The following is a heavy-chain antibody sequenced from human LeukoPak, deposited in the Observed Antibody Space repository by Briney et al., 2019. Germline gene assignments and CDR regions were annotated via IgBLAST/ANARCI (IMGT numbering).Heavy chain of an antibody. D-gene: IGHD3-16*01. CDR2: ISWNSGSI. J-gene: IGHJ6*02. CDR3: AKAPRRGGGFYYGMDV. V-gene: IGHV3-9*01. Sequence: GGSLRLSCAASGFTFDDYAMHWVRQAPGKGLEWVSGISWNSGSIGYADSVKGRFTISRDNAKNSLYLQMNSLRAEDTALYYCAKAPRRGGGFYYGMDVWGQGTTVTVSS. CDR1: GFTFDDYA.